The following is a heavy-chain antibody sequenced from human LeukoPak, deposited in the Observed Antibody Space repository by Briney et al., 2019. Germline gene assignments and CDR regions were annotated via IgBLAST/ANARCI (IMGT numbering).Heavy chain of an antibody. J-gene: IGHJ3*02. Sequence: KPGGSLRLSCAASELTFSDYYMSWIRQAPGKGLEWVSVIYSGGSTYYADSVKGRFTISRDNSKNTLYLQMNSLRAEDTAVYYCARARDSGSYPDAFDIWGQGTMVTVSS. CDR2: IYSGGST. CDR3: ARARDSGSYPDAFDI. V-gene: IGHV3-53*01. CDR1: ELTFSDYY. D-gene: IGHD1-26*01.